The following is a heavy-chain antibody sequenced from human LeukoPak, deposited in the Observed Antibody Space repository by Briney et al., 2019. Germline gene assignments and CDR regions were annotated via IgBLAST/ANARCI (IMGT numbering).Heavy chain of an antibody. V-gene: IGHV3-23*01. D-gene: IGHD1-7*01. Sequence: PGGSLTLSLSASGFTFITNAMGCGPPPPEKGLEWGSAISVSADSTYYADSVKGQFAISRDNSKNTLYLQMDSLRAEDTAVYFCAKDRARGGTTDFDYWGQGTLVTVSS. CDR2: ISVSADST. CDR1: GFTFITNA. J-gene: IGHJ4*02. CDR3: AKDRARGGTTDFDY.